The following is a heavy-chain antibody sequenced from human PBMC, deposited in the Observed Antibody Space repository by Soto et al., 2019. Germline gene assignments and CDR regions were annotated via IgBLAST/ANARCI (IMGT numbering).Heavy chain of an antibody. D-gene: IGHD3-3*01. CDR3: AKDKAYYDFWSGSRGMDV. Sequence: GGSLRLSCAASGFTFSSYGMHWVRQAPGKGLEWVAVISYDGSNKYYADSVKGRFTISRDNSKNTLYLQMNSLRAEDTAVYYCAKDKAYYDFWSGSRGMDVWGQGTTVTVSS. J-gene: IGHJ6*02. CDR1: GFTFSSYG. V-gene: IGHV3-30*18. CDR2: ISYDGSNK.